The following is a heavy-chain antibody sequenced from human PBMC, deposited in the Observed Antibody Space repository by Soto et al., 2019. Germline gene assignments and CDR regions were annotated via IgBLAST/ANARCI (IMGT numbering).Heavy chain of an antibody. V-gene: IGHV4-34*01. D-gene: IGHD6-19*01. CDR1: GGSFSGYY. CDR3: ARGPNGYSSGWYWVY. Sequence: SETLSLTCAVYGGSFSGYYWSWIRQPPGKGLEWIGEINHSGSTNYNPSLKSRVTISVDTSKNQFSLKLSSVTAADTAVYYCARGPNGYSSGWYWVYWGQGTLVTVSS. CDR2: INHSGST. J-gene: IGHJ4*02.